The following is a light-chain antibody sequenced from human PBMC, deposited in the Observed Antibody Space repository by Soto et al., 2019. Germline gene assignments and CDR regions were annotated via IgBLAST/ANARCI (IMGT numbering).Light chain of an antibody. Sequence: DIPMTQSPSTLSASVGDRVTITCRASQSISSWLAWYQQKPGKAPNLLIYKASSLESGVPSRFSGSGSGTEFTLTVSSLQPDDFATYYCHQYNSYPRTFGQGTKLEIK. J-gene: IGKJ2*01. V-gene: IGKV1-5*03. CDR2: KAS. CDR3: HQYNSYPRT. CDR1: QSISSW.